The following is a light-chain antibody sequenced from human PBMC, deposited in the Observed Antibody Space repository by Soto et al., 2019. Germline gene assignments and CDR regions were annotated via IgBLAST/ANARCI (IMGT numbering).Light chain of an antibody. Sequence: QSALTQPASVSGSHGQSITISCTGTSSDVGSYNLVSWYQQHPGKGPKLMIYEDNKRPSGVSNRFSGSKSGNTASLTISGLQAEDEADYYCCSYAGSSTFVVFGGGTQLTVL. CDR3: CSYAGSSTFVV. CDR2: EDN. CDR1: SSDVGSYNL. V-gene: IGLV2-23*02. J-gene: IGLJ2*01.